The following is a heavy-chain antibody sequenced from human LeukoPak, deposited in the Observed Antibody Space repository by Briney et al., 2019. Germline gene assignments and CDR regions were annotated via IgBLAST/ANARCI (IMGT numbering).Heavy chain of an antibody. CDR2: ISSSGTTI. D-gene: IGHD2-2*01. V-gene: IGHV3-11*04. Sequence: GGSLRLSCAASGFTFSDYYMSWIRQAPGKGLEWVSYISSSGTTIYYADSVKGRFTISRDNAKNSLYLQMNSLRAEDTAVYYCARDVVVPAASGEFDYWGQGTLVTVSS. J-gene: IGHJ4*02. CDR3: ARDVVVPAASGEFDY. CDR1: GFTFSDYY.